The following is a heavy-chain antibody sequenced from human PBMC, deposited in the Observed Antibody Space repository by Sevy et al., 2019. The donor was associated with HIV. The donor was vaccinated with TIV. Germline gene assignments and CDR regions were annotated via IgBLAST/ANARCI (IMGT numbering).Heavy chain of an antibody. CDR1: GGNLHNYG. Sequence: ASVKVSCKASGGNLHNYGINWVRQAPGQGLEWMGGIIPIFRTSTYAQNFRGRITFAADEATSTFYLEMSSLRADDTAVYYCSRDRGPAAISDAFDIWGQGTMVTVSS. J-gene: IGHJ3*02. CDR3: SRDRGPAAISDAFDI. D-gene: IGHD2-2*02. V-gene: IGHV1-69*13. CDR2: IIPIFRTS.